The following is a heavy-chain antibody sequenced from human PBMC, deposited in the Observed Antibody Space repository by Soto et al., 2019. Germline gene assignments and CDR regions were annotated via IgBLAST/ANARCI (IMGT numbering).Heavy chain of an antibody. CDR1: GGSISSGGYY. D-gene: IGHD3-22*01. V-gene: IGHV4-39*01. CDR3: ASQHYYDSSGYYVVY. CDR2: IHYSGST. Sequence: PSETLSLTCTVSGGSISSGGYYWGWIRQPPGKGLEWIGNIHYSGSTYYDSSLKSRVTISIDTSKNQFSLKLTSVTAIDTAVYYCASQHYYDSSGYYVVYWGQGTLVTVSS. J-gene: IGHJ4*02.